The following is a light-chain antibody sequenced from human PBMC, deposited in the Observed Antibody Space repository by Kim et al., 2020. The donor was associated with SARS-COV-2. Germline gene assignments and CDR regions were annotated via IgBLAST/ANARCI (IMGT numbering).Light chain of an antibody. V-gene: IGKV1-5*03. CDR1: QRISSW. CDR2: QAS. J-gene: IGKJ4*01. Sequence: ASVGERVTITCRASQRISSWLAWYQQSPGKAPKLLIYQASSLQSGVPSRFSGSGSGTEFTLTISSLQPDDSATYYCQQYTSNPLTFGGGTKVDIK. CDR3: QQYTSNPLT.